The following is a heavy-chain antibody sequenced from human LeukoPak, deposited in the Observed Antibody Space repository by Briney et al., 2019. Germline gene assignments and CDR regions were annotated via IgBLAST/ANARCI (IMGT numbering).Heavy chain of an antibody. J-gene: IGHJ4*02. CDR3: AREGWDQRDTAAFDH. D-gene: IGHD6-19*01. CDR2: INPNRGDR. CDR1: GYTFTGHY. V-gene: IGHV1-2*02. Sequence: ASVKVSCKASGYTFTGHYMHWARQAPGQGLEWMGWINPNRGDRNHAPQFQGRVTMTRDTSISTVYMELSRLGPDDTAVYYCAREGWDQRDTAAFDHWGQGTLVTVSS.